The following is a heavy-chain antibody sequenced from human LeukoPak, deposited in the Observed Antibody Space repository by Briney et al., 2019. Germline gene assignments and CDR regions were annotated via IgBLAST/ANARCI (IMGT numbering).Heavy chain of an antibody. CDR2: IKEGGSEK. Sequence: GGSLRLSCAASGFTFSSYWMSWVRQAPGKGLEWVANIKEGGSEKYYVESVKGRFAISRDNAKNSLFLQMNSLRGEDTAMYYCARGGSSRFGYWGQGTLVTVSS. CDR3: ARGGSSRFGY. V-gene: IGHV3-7*01. D-gene: IGHD1-26*01. J-gene: IGHJ4*02. CDR1: GFTFSSYW.